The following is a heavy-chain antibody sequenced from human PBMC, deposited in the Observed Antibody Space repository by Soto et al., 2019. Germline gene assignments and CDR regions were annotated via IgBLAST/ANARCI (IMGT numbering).Heavy chain of an antibody. V-gene: IGHV4-61*01. CDR2: IYYSGST. D-gene: IGHD6-13*01. CDR3: ARVSSGYSSSWYKGYYYYGMDV. Sequence: PSETLSLTCTVSGGSVSSGSYYWSWIRQPPGKGLEWIGYIYYSGSTNYNPSLKSRVTISVDTSKNQFSLKLSSVTAADTAVYYCARVSSGYSSSWYKGYYYYGMDVWGQGTTVTVSS. CDR1: GGSVSSGSYY. J-gene: IGHJ6*02.